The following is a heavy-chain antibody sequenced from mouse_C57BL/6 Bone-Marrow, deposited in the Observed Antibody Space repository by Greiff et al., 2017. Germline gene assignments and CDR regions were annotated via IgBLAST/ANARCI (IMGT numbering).Heavy chain of an antibody. D-gene: IGHD1-1*01. CDR2: IYPRSGNT. J-gene: IGHJ4*01. CDR3: ARPSIYSFMDY. Sequence: QVQLKESGAELARPGASVKLSCKASGYTFTSYGISWVKQRTGQGLEWIGEIYPRSGNTYYNEKFKGKATLTADKSSSTAYMELRSLTSEDSAVYFCARPSIYSFMDYWGQGTSVTVSS. V-gene: IGHV1-81*01. CDR1: GYTFTSYG.